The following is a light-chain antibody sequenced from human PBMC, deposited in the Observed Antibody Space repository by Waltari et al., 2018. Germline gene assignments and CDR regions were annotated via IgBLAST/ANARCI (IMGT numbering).Light chain of an antibody. CDR3: QKYVNLPAT. V-gene: IGKV3-20*01. CDR2: DAS. CDR1: RSVGRF. J-gene: IGKJ1*01. Sequence: EIVLTQSPGTLSLSPGDKATLSCRASRSVGRFLAWYPKKPGQAPRLLIYDASTRASGIPDRFSGRGSGTDFSLTISRLEPEDFAFYFCQKYVNLPATFGQGTKVEIQ.